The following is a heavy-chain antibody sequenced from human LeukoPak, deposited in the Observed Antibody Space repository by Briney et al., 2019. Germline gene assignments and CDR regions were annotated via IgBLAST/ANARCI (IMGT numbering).Heavy chain of an antibody. CDR2: IYTSGST. Sequence: PSETLYLTCTVSGGSISSGSYYWSWIRQPAGKGLEWIGRIYTSGSTNYNPSLKSRVTMSVDTSKNQFSLKLSSVTAADTAVYYCARGGGHSSGYRWGDYDYWGQGTLVTVSS. D-gene: IGHD3-22*01. CDR1: GGSISSGSYY. V-gene: IGHV4-61*02. J-gene: IGHJ4*02. CDR3: ARGGGHSSGYRWGDYDY.